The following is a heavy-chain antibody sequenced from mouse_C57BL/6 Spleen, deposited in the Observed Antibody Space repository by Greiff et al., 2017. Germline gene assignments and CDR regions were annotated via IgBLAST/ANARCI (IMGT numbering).Heavy chain of an antibody. Sequence: EVQLVESGPELVKPGASVKISCKASGYSFTDYNMNWVKQSNGKSLEWIGVINPNYGTTSYNQKFKGKATLTVDQSSSAAYMQLNSLTYEDSAVYCSTKSYDYDEAWFAYWGQGTLVTVSA. V-gene: IGHV1-39*01. D-gene: IGHD2-4*01. CDR3: TKSYDYDEAWFAY. CDR1: GYSFTDYN. J-gene: IGHJ3*01. CDR2: INPNYGTT.